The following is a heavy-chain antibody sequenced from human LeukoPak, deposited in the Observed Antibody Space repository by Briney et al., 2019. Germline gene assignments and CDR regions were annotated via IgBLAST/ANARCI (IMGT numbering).Heavy chain of an antibody. J-gene: IGHJ5*02. Sequence: SETLSLTCTVSGGSVSSGSYYWSWIRQPPGKGLEWIGYIYYSGSTNYNPSLKSRVTISVDTSKNQFSLKLSSVTAADTAAYYCARVPSYGDYWFDPWGQGTLVTVSS. D-gene: IGHD4-17*01. V-gene: IGHV4-61*01. CDR1: GGSVSSGSYY. CDR3: ARVPSYGDYWFDP. CDR2: IYYSGST.